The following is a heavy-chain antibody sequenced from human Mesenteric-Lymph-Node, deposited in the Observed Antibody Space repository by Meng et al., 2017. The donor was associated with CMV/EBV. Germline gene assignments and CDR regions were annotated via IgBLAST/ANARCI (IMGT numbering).Heavy chain of an antibody. J-gene: IGHJ3*02. V-gene: IGHV3-21*01. CDR3: ARDGIEGDAFDI. CDR2: ISSSSSYI. D-gene: IGHD1-1*01. Sequence: GESLKISCAASGFSFSNFAMSWVRQAPGKGLEWVSSISSSSSYIYYADSVKGRFTISRDNAKNSLYLQMNSLRAEDTAVYYCARDGIEGDAFDIWGQGTMVTVSS. CDR1: GFSFSNFA.